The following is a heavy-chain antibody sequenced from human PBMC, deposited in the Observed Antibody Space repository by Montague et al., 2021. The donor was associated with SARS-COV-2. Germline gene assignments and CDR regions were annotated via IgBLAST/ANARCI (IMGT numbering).Heavy chain of an antibody. CDR2: IYYSGST. CDR1: GGSISSSSYY. V-gene: IGHV4-39*07. Sequence: SETLSLTCTVSGGSISSSSYYWGWIRQPPGQGLEWIGSIYYSGSTYYNPSLKSRVTISVDTSKNHFSLQLSSVTAADTAVYYCARGGTYHYGMAVWGQGTTVAVSS. D-gene: IGHD3-16*01. J-gene: IGHJ6*02. CDR3: ARGGTYHYGMAV.